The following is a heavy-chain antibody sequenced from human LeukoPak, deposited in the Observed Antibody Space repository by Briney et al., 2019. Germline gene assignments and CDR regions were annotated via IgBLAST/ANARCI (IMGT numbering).Heavy chain of an antibody. CDR2: VNPNSGGT. D-gene: IGHD3-22*01. V-gene: IGHV1-2*02. Sequence: GASVKVSCEASGYTFTAYYIHWVRQAPGQGLEWMGWVNPNSGGTKYTQNFEGRVTMTRDTSISTAYMEVSRLRSDDTAVYYCARDLDYNDNSDYDSFDVWGQGTMVTVSS. J-gene: IGHJ3*01. CDR3: ARDLDYNDNSDYDSFDV. CDR1: GYTFTAYY.